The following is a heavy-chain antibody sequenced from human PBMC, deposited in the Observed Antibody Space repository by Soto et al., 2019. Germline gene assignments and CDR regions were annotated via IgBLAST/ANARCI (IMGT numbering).Heavy chain of an antibody. Sequence: QVQLVESGGGVVQPGTSLRLSCAASGFTISTHGMHWVRQAPGKGLEWVANIWYDGSNKFYADSVKGRFTISKDNSKNTLYLQMSSLRAEDTAVYYCAAATTWNFHFHYWGQGTQVTGSS. CDR2: IWYDGSNK. CDR3: AAATTWNFHFHY. V-gene: IGHV3-33*01. D-gene: IGHD1-7*01. CDR1: GFTISTHG. J-gene: IGHJ4*02.